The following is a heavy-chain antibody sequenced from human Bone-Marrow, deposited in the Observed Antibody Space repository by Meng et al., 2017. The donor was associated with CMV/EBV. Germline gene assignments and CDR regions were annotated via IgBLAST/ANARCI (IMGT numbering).Heavy chain of an antibody. CDR1: GFTFSSYS. Sequence: GESLKISCAASGFTFSSYSMNWVRQVPGKGLEWVSSITSSSSHINYADSVKGRITISRDNAKNTLYLQMNSLRAEDTAVYYCARVLRYFDWSPPFDYWGQGTLVTVSS. J-gene: IGHJ4*02. CDR3: ARVLRYFDWSPPFDY. CDR2: ITSSSSHI. V-gene: IGHV3-21*01. D-gene: IGHD3-9*01.